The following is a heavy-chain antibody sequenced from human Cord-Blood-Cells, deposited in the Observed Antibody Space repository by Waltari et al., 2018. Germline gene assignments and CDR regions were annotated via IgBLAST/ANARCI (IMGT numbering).Heavy chain of an antibody. CDR2: ISGSGGST. V-gene: IGHV3-23*01. CDR3: AKEGGFGTMIVVANDAFDI. Sequence: EVQLLESGGGLVQPGGSLRLSCAASGFTFSSYAMRWVRQAPGNGLEWVSAISGSGGSTYYADSVKGRFTISRDNSKNTLYLQMNSLRAEDTAVYYCAKEGGFGTMIVVANDAFDIWGQGTMVTVSS. J-gene: IGHJ3*02. CDR1: GFTFSSYA. D-gene: IGHD3-22*01.